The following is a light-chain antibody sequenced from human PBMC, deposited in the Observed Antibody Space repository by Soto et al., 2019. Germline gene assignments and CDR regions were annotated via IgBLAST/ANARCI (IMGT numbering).Light chain of an antibody. CDR2: YDS. CDR1: NIGSKS. Sequence: SYVVTQPPSVSVAPGKTTRITCGGNNIGSKSVHWYQQKPGQAPVLVIYYDSDRPSGVPERFSGSNSGNTATLTISRVEVGDEADYYCQVWDSSSDHVVFGGGTKLTVL. V-gene: IGLV3-21*04. J-gene: IGLJ2*01. CDR3: QVWDSSSDHVV.